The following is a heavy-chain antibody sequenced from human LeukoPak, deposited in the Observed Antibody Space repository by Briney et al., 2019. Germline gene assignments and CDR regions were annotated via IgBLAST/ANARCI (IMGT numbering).Heavy chain of an antibody. CDR2: INSDGRNI. V-gene: IGHV3-74*01. Sequence: GGSLRLSCIASGFTFSSYWMHWVRQDPRKGLVWVSRINSDGRNINYADSVRGRFTISRDNAKNTLYLQMNTLRVEDTAVYYCTRDLMVYDVSTGLHHYYMDVWGQGTTVTVSS. CDR3: TRDLMVYDVSTGLHHYYMDV. D-gene: IGHD3-9*01. CDR1: GFTFSSYW. J-gene: IGHJ6*02.